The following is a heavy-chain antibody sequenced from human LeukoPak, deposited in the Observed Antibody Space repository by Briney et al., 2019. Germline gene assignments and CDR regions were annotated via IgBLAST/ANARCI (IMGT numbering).Heavy chain of an antibody. CDR2: INNDGRRI. CDR3: ATSPVISRD. D-gene: IGHD3-22*01. V-gene: IGHV3-74*01. J-gene: IGHJ4*02. CDR1: GSSFSEYW. Sequence: GGSLRLSCAASGSSFSEYWMHWVRQAPGKGLEWVSRINNDGRRITYADSVKGRFTISRDNAKNTLYLQMNSLRVEDTAVYYCATSPVISRDWGQGTLVTVSS.